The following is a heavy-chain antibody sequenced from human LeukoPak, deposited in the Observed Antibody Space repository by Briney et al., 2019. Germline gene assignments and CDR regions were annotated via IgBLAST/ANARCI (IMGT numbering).Heavy chain of an antibody. CDR1: GVTFSVYY. V-gene: IGHV3-11*06. CDR3: ARDRSSGWLGDYYYVMDV. D-gene: IGHD6-19*01. CDR2: ISSSSSYT. J-gene: IGHJ6*04. Sequence: PGGSLRLSCAASGVTFSVYYMSWIRQAPGKGLEWVSYISSSSSYTNYADSVKGRLTISRDNAKNSLYPQMNSLRAEETAVYYCARDRSSGWLGDYYYVMDVWGKGSTVTVHS.